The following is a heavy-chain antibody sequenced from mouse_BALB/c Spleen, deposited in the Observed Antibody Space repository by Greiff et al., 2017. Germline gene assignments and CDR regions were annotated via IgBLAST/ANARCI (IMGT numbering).Heavy chain of an antibody. CDR1: GFSLTSYG. V-gene: IGHV2-3*01. D-gene: IGHD2-10*02. Sequence: QVHVKQSGPGLVAPSQSLSITCTVSGFSLTSYGVSWVRQPPGKGLEWLGVIWGDGSTNYHSALISRLSISKDNSKSQVFLKLNSLQTDDTATYYCAKPGYGKGFAYWGQGTLVTVSA. CDR2: IWGDGST. J-gene: IGHJ3*01. CDR3: AKPGYGKGFAY.